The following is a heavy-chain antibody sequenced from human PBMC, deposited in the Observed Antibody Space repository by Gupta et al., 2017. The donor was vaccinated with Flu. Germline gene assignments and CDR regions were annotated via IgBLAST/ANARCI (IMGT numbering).Heavy chain of an antibody. V-gene: IGHV3-23*01. CDR1: GFTFRSDA. J-gene: IGHJ3*02. CDR3: AKSPPLRVPRVGAFDI. D-gene: IGHD4-17*01. Sequence: EVQLLDFGGGLVQRGGSLLLSWDGSGFTFRSDAMSWVRQDPGKGLEWVSAISGSGGSTYYADSVKGRFTISRDNSKNTLYLQMNSLRAEDTAVYYCAKSPPLRVPRVGAFDIWGQGTMVTVSS. CDR2: ISGSGGST.